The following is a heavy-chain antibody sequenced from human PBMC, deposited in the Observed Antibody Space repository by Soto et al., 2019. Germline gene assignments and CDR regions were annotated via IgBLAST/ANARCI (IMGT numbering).Heavy chain of an antibody. Sequence: QGQLVQSGGEVKKPGASVKVSCKASGYTFSRYGISWVRQAPGQGLEWMGWISGYNGDTNYAQKFQGRVPMTIDTSTTTSYMELRGLTSDDTAVYYCAKNGQPPYYYYGLDVWGQGTTVTVSS. V-gene: IGHV1-18*01. D-gene: IGHD2-8*01. CDR3: AKNGQPPYYYYGLDV. J-gene: IGHJ6*02. CDR2: ISGYNGDT. CDR1: GYTFSRYG.